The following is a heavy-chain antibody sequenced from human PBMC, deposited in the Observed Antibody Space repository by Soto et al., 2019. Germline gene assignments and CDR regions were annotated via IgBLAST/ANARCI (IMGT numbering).Heavy chain of an antibody. V-gene: IGHV1-18*01. J-gene: IGHJ6*02. CDR2: TTAYNGNT. Sequence: ASVKVSCKASGYTFINYGISWVRQAPGQGLEWMGWTTAYNGNTNYAQKFQDRVTMTTDTSTSTVYMELRSLRSAADTAVYYCARRKQNYYSMDVWGQGTTVTVSS. CDR1: GYTFINYG. CDR3: ARRKQNYYSMDV.